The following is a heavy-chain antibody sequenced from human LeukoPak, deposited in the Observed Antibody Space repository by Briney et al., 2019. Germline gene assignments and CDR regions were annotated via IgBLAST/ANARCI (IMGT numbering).Heavy chain of an antibody. CDR2: IRSKAYGGTT. Sequence: PGGSLRLSCTAAGFTFGDYAMSWVRQAPGKGLEWVGFIRSKAYGGTTESAASVKGRLTISRDDSKSIAYLHMNSLKTEDTGVDYCTRATGGQWLVQSTDYWGQGTLVTVSS. V-gene: IGHV3-49*04. CDR1: GFTFGDYA. CDR3: TRATGGQWLVQSTDY. D-gene: IGHD6-19*01. J-gene: IGHJ4*02.